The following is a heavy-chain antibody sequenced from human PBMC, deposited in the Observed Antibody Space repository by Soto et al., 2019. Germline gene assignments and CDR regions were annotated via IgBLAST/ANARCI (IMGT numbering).Heavy chain of an antibody. CDR2: IYYSGST. J-gene: IGHJ5*02. V-gene: IGHV4-61*08. CDR1: GGSISSGGYY. D-gene: IGHD3-9*01. CDR3: ARDLRNYDILTGYSRWFDP. Sequence: SETLSLTCTVSGGSISSGGYYWSWIRQHPGKGLEWIGYIYYSGSTNYNPSLKSRVTISVDTSKNQFSLKLSSVTAADTAVYYCARDLRNYDILTGYSRWFDPWGQGTLVTVSS.